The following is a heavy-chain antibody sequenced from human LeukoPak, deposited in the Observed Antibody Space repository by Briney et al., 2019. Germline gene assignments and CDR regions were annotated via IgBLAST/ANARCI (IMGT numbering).Heavy chain of an antibody. CDR2: ISGSGGST. CDR1: GFTFSSYA. J-gene: IGHJ4*02. CDR3: ASRPNNSWSGPFDY. D-gene: IGHD3-3*01. V-gene: IGHV3-23*01. Sequence: GGSLRLSCAASGFTFSSYAMSWVRQAPGKGLEWVSAISGSGGSTYYADSVKGRFTISRDNSKNTLYLQMNSLRAEDTAVYYCASRPNNSWSGPFDYWGQGTLVTVSS.